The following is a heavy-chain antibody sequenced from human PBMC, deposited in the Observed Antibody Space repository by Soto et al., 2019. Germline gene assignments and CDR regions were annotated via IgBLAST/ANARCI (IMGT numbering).Heavy chain of an antibody. D-gene: IGHD5-18*01. CDR3: ANAIPVAMAPFDC. V-gene: IGHV3-23*01. CDR1: GFTFSSYA. Sequence: EVQLLESGGGLVQPGGSLRLSCAASGFTFSSYAMSWVRQAPGKGLEWVSTISGSSYSTYYADSVKGRFTISRDNSKNTLYLQMNSLRAEDTAVYYCANAIPVAMAPFDCWGQGTLVTVSS. CDR2: ISGSSYST. J-gene: IGHJ4*02.